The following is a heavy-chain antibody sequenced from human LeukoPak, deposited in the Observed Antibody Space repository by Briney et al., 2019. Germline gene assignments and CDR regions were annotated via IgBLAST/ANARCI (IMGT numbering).Heavy chain of an antibody. V-gene: IGHV3-23*01. CDR3: APRRDYFDY. J-gene: IGHJ4*02. CDR1: GFTFDDYA. Sequence: PGRSLRLSCAASGFTFDDYAMHWVRHAPGKGLEWVSAISGSGGSTCYADSVKGRFTISRDNSKNTLYLQMNSLRAEDTAVYYCAPRRDYFDYWGQGTLVTVSS. CDR2: ISGSGGST.